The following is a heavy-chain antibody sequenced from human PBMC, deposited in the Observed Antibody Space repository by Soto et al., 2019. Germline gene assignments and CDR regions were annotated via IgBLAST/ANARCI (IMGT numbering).Heavy chain of an antibody. Sequence: EVQLVESGGGLVQPGGSLRLSCAASGFTVSSNYMSWVRQAPGKGLEWVSVIYSGGSTYYADSVKGRFTISRDNSKNTLYLQMNSLRAEDTAVYYCAIDYKYCSGGSCYHNYYYYGMDVWGQGTTVTVSS. CDR2: IYSGGST. V-gene: IGHV3-66*01. CDR1: GFTVSSNY. J-gene: IGHJ6*02. D-gene: IGHD2-15*01. CDR3: AIDYKYCSGGSCYHNYYYYGMDV.